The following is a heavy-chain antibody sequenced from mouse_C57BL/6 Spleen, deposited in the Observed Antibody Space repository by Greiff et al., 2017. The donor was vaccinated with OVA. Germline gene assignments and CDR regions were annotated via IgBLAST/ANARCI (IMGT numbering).Heavy chain of an antibody. CDR3: ARYDYDGY. J-gene: IGHJ2*01. Sequence: QVQLQQPGAELVKPGASVKLSCKASGYTFTSYWMQWVKQRPGQGLEWIGEIDPSDSYTNYNQKLKGKATLTVDTSSSTAYMQLSSLTSEDSAVYYCARYDYDGYWGQGTTLTVSS. V-gene: IGHV1-50*01. CDR1: GYTFTSYW. D-gene: IGHD2-4*01. CDR2: IDPSDSYT.